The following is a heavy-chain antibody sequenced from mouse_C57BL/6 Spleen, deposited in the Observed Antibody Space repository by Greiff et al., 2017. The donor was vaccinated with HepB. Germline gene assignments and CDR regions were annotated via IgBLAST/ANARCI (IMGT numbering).Heavy chain of an antibody. V-gene: IGHV1-62-2*01. CDR2: FYPGSGSI. CDR1: GYTFTEYT. J-gene: IGHJ1*03. D-gene: IGHD1-1*01. CDR3: ARHEDGGVVADWYFDV. Sequence: VKLMESGAELVKPGASVKLSCKASGYTFTEYTIHWVKQRSGQGLEWIGWFYPGSGSIKYNEKFKDKATLTADKSSSTVYMELSRLTSEDSAVYFCARHEDGGVVADWYFDVWGTGTTVTVSS.